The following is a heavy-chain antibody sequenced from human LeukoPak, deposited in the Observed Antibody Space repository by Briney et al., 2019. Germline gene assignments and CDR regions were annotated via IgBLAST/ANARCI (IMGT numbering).Heavy chain of an antibody. V-gene: IGHV1-18*01. J-gene: IGHJ4*02. CDR3: ARDPQRGYYDSSGYTAGFDY. CDR1: GYTFTSHG. D-gene: IGHD3-22*01. Sequence: ASVKVSCKASGYTFTSHGISWVQQAPGQGLEWMGWISAYNGNTNYAQKLQGRVTMTTDTSTSTAYMELRSLRSDDTAVYYCARDPQRGYYDSSGYTAGFDYWGQGTLVTVSS. CDR2: ISAYNGNT.